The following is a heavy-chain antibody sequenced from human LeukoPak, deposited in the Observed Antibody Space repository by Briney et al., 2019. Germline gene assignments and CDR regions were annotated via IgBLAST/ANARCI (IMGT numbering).Heavy chain of an antibody. V-gene: IGHV5-51*01. D-gene: IGHD6-13*01. CDR3: ARPGYSSSLEY. CDR1: GYSFSNNW. Sequence: GESLKISCKGSGYSFSNNWIGWVRQMPGRGLEWMGIIYPADSDTRYSPSFQGQVTISADKSINTAYLQRSSLEASDSAMYYCARPGYSSSLEYWGQGTLVTVSS. CDR2: IYPADSDT. J-gene: IGHJ4*02.